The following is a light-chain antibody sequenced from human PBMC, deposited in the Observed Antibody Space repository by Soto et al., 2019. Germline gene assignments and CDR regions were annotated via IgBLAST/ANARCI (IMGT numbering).Light chain of an antibody. CDR1: QSISSY. CDR3: QQYNSYSQT. Sequence: DIQMTQSPSSLCRSXSDRVTIPXXASQSISSYLNWYQQKPGKAPKLLIYAASSLQSGVPSRFSGSGSGTEFTLTISSLQPDDFATYYCQQYNSYSQTFGQGTKVDNK. V-gene: IGKV1-5*01. CDR2: AAS. J-gene: IGKJ1*01.